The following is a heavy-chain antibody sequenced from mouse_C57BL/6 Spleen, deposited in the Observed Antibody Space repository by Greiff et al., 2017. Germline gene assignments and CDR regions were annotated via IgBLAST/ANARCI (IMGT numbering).Heavy chain of an antibody. J-gene: IGHJ1*03. CDR1: GYTFTDYY. CDR3: APYDYDEYWYFDV. Sequence: EVQLQQSGPELVKPGASVKISCKASGYTFTDYYMNWVKQSHGKSLEWIGDINPNNGGTSYNQKFKGKATLTVDKSSSTAYMELRSLTSEDSAVYYCAPYDYDEYWYFDVWGTGTTVTVSS. D-gene: IGHD2-4*01. CDR2: INPNNGGT. V-gene: IGHV1-26*01.